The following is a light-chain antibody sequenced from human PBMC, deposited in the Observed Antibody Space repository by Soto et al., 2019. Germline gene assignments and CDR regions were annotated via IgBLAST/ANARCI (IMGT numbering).Light chain of an antibody. V-gene: IGKV1-33*01. CDR3: QQYDNLPLT. CDR2: DAS. CDR1: QDISNY. Sequence: DIQMTQSPSSLSASVGDRVTITCQASQDISNYLNWYQQKPGKAPKLLIYDASNLETGVPSRFSGSGSGTDCTFTISSLQTEDIATYYCQQYDNLPLTFGPGTKVDIK. J-gene: IGKJ3*01.